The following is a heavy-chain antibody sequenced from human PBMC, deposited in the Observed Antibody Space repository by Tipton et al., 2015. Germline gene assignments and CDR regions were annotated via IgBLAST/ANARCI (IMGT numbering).Heavy chain of an antibody. J-gene: IGHJ4*02. D-gene: IGHD3-16*01. CDR3: ARELN. Sequence: SLRLSCEASGFSFSNYWMTWVRQAPGKGLEWVANIKQDGSEKYYVDSVKGRFTISRDNAKNSLYLQMNSLRAEDTAVYYCARELNWGQGTLVTVS. CDR2: IKQDGSEK. CDR1: GFSFSNYW. V-gene: IGHV3-7*01.